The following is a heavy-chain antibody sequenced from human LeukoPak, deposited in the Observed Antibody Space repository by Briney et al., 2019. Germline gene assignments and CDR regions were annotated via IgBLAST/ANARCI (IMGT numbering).Heavy chain of an antibody. D-gene: IGHD4-17*01. J-gene: IGHJ4*02. CDR2: IYPGDSDT. V-gene: IGHV5-51*01. CDR3: ARQRRTVTTGWYFDY. CDR1: GYSFTSYW. Sequence: GESLKISCKGSGYSFTSYWIGWVRQMPGKGLEWMGIIYPGDSDTRYSPSFQGQVTTSADKSISTAYLQWSSLKASDTAMYYCARQRRTVTTGWYFDYWGQGTLVTVSS.